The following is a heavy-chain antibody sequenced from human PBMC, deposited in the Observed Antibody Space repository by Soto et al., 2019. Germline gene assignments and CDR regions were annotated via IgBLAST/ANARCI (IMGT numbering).Heavy chain of an antibody. V-gene: IGHV4-34*01. D-gene: IGHD3-10*01. J-gene: IGHJ5*02. CDR1: GGSFSGYY. CDR3: ARRRLTMVRGASPDRLFGWFDP. Sequence: SETLSLTCAVYGGSFSGYYWSWIRQPPGKGLEWIGEINHSGSTNYNPSLKSRVTISVDTSKNQFSLKLSSVTAADTAVYYCARRRLTMVRGASPDRLFGWFDPWGQGTLVTVSS. CDR2: INHSGST.